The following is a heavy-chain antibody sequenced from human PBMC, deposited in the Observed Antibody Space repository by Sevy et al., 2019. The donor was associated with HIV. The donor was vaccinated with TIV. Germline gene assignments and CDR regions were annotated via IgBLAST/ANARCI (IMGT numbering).Heavy chain of an antibody. D-gene: IGHD3-10*01. CDR1: GYSFTELS. J-gene: IGHJ4*02. Sequence: ASVKVSCKVSGYSFTELSMHWVRQAPGKGVEWMGGFDPEEGQTISAQKFQGRLTMTEDTSTDTAYMELSSLRSEDTAVYYCATAAYGAGIYGYFDYWGQGSLVTVSS. CDR3: ATAAYGAGIYGYFDY. V-gene: IGHV1-24*01. CDR2: FDPEEGQT.